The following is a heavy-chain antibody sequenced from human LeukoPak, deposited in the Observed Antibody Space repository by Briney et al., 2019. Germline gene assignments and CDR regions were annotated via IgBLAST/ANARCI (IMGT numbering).Heavy chain of an antibody. J-gene: IGHJ4*02. CDR1: GGTFSSYA. CDR3: ASPDPLRYSRSFGFDY. V-gene: IGHV1-69*13. Sequence: ASVKVSCKASGGTFSSYAISWVRQAPGQGLEWMGGIIPIFGTANYAQKFQGRVTITADESTSTAYMELSSLRSEDTAVYYCASPDPLRYSRSFGFDYWGQGTLVTVSS. D-gene: IGHD1-26*01. CDR2: IIPIFGTA.